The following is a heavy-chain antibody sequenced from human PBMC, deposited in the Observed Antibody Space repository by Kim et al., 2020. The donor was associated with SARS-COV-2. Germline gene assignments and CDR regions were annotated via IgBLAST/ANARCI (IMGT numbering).Heavy chain of an antibody. V-gene: IGHV4-39*07. D-gene: IGHD2-15*01. Sequence: GTTYYNPSLKGRVSISVDTSESRFSLKLNSVTAADTALYYCARVLTGNFDYWGQGTLVTVSS. J-gene: IGHJ4*02. CDR3: ARVLTGNFDY. CDR2: GTT.